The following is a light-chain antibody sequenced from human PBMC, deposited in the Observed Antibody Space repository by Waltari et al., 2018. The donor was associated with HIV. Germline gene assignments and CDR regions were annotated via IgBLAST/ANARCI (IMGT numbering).Light chain of an antibody. J-gene: IGKJ4*01. V-gene: IGKV3-20*01. CDR1: QNVSSGY. Sequence: EIVLTQSPGTLSLSPGERATLSCRASQNVSSGYLAWYQHKPGQAPRLLIYDASSRATGVPDRLSGSGSATDFTLTISRLEPEDFAVYYCQQYGRSPLTFGGGTKVEIK. CDR2: DAS. CDR3: QQYGRSPLT.